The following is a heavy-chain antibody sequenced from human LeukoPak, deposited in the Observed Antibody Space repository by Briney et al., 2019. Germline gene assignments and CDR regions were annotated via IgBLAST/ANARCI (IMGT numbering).Heavy chain of an antibody. CDR3: AKDHSRWLQSEDAFDI. CDR1: GFTFSSYA. D-gene: IGHD5-24*01. J-gene: IGHJ3*02. CDR2: ISGSGGST. V-gene: IGHV3-23*01. Sequence: GGSLRLSCAASGFTFSSYAMSWVRQAPGKGLEWVSAISGSGGSTYYADSVKGRFTISRDNSKNTLYLQMNSLRAEDTAVYYCAKDHSRWLQSEDAFDIWGQGTMVTVSS.